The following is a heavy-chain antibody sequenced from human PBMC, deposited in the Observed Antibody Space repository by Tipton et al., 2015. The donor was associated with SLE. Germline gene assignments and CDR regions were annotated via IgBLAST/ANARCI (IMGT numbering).Heavy chain of an antibody. Sequence: SLRLSCAASGFTFSSYAMHWVRQAPGKGLEWVAVISYDGSNKYYADSVKGRFTISRDNSKNTLYLQMNSLRAEDTAVYYCASAPPGFDAFDIWGQGTTVTVSS. CDR2: ISYDGSNK. CDR3: ASAPPGFDAFDI. V-gene: IGHV3-30-3*01. J-gene: IGHJ3*02. CDR1: GFTFSSYA. D-gene: IGHD3-9*01.